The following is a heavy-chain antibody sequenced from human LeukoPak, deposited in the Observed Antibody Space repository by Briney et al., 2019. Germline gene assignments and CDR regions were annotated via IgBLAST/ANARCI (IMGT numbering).Heavy chain of an antibody. J-gene: IGHJ5*02. Sequence: SETLSLTCAVSGYSISSGYFWGWIRQPPGKGLEWIGSIYHGRNTYYNPSLKSRVTISVDTSKNQFSLKLSSVTAADMAVYYCARMGDYSNYVKGFDPWGQGTLVTVSS. D-gene: IGHD4-11*01. V-gene: IGHV4-38-2*01. CDR3: ARMGDYSNYVKGFDP. CDR2: IYHGRNT. CDR1: GYSISSGYF.